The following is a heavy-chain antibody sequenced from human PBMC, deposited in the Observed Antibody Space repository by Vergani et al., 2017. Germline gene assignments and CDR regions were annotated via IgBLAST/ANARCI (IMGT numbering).Heavy chain of an antibody. V-gene: IGHV1-69*12. CDR2: YIPIFGTA. CDR1: VGTFSSYA. D-gene: IGHD4-23*01. CDR3: ARDRPVVTPFTHYYYYGMDV. Sequence: QVQLVQSGAEVKKPGSSVKVSCKASVGTFSSYAISWVRQAPGQGLEWMGGYIPIFGTANYAQKFQGRVTITADESTRTAYMELSSLRSEDTAVYYCARDRPVVTPFTHYYYYGMDVWGQGTTVTVSS. J-gene: IGHJ6*02.